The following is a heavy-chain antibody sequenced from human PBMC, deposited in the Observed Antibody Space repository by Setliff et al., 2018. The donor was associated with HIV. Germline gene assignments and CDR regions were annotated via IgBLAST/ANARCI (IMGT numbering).Heavy chain of an antibody. V-gene: IGHV1-2*02. CDR1: GYTFTGYY. CDR2: INPNSGGT. J-gene: IGHJ3*02. D-gene: IGHD5-12*01. CDR3: ASAGAWQRNALDI. Sequence: ASVKVSCKASGYTFTGYYMHWVRQDPGQGLEWMGWINPNSGGTNYAQKFQGRVTMTRDTSISTVYMELSSLRSEDTAVYYCASAGAWQRNALDIWGQGTMVTVSS.